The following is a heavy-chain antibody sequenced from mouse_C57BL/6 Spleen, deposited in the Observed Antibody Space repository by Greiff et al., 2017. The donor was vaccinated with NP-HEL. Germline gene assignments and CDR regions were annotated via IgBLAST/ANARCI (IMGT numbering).Heavy chain of an antibody. J-gene: IGHJ4*01. D-gene: IGHD1-1*02. CDR1: GYAFSSSW. V-gene: IGHV1-82*01. CDR3: ARKLSRAMDY. CDR2: IYPGDGDT. Sequence: VQRVESGPELVKPGASVKISCKASGYAFSSSWMNWVKQRPGKGLEWIGRIYPGDGDTNYNGKFKGKATLTADKSSSTAYMQLSSLTSEDSAVYFCARKLSRAMDYWGQGTSVTVSS.